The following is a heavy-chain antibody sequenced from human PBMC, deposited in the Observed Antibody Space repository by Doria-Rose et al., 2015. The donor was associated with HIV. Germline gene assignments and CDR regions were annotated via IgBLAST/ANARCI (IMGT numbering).Heavy chain of an antibody. CDR3: AKAPIIGPKYYFYMDV. CDR2: ISWISGAK. Sequence: VQLVQSGGGLVQPGRSLRLSCVGSGFSFESYAMHWVRLAPGKGLEWVAGISWISGAKGNADSVDGRFTISRDNAKKSVYLEMRSLRPEDTAFYYCAKAPIIGPKYYFYMDVWGKGTSVTVSS. D-gene: IGHD3-3*01. CDR1: GFSFESYA. V-gene: IGHV3-9*01. J-gene: IGHJ6*03.